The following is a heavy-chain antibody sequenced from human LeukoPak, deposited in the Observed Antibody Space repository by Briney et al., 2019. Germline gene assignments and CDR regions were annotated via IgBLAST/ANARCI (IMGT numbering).Heavy chain of an antibody. V-gene: IGHV3-30-3*01. D-gene: IGHD3-3*01. CDR1: GFTFSTYA. CDR3: ARDLSDGGRTIFGVVNYSIMDV. CDR2: ISYDGSNK. J-gene: IGHJ6*02. Sequence: GGSLRPSCAASGFTFSTYAMHWVRQAPGRGLEWVAVISYDGSNKYYADSVKGRFTISRDNSKNTLYLQMNSLRAEDTAVYYCARDLSDGGRTIFGVVNYSIMDVWGQGTTVTVSS.